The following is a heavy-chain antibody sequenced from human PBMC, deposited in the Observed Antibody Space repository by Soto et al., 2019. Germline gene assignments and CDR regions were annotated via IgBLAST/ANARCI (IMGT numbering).Heavy chain of an antibody. CDR1: GGTFSSYA. V-gene: IGHV1-69*13. CDR2: IIPIFGTA. D-gene: IGHD3-10*01. J-gene: IGHJ6*02. CDR3: ATTMVRGVIRKPSYYYYGMDV. Sequence: SVKVSCKASGGTFSSYAISWVRQAPGQGLEWMGGIIPIFGTANYAQKFQGRVTITADESTSTAYMELSSLRSEDTAVYYCATTMVRGVIRKPSYYYYGMDVWGQGTTVTVSS.